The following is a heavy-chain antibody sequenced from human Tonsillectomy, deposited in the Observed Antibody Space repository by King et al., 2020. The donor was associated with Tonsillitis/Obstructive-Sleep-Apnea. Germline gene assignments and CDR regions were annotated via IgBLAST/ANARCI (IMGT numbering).Heavy chain of an antibody. J-gene: IGHJ5*02. CDR3: AKSGGTGWRYNWFDP. Sequence: VQLVESGGGLVQPGGSLRLSCAASGFTFSSYAMSWFRQAPGKGLEWGSAISGSGGSTYYADSVKGRFTISRDNSKNTLYLQMKSLRAEDTAVYYCAKSGGTGWRYNWFDPWGQGTLVTVSS. D-gene: IGHD3-10*01. V-gene: IGHV3-23*04. CDR2: ISGSGGST. CDR1: GFTFSSYA.